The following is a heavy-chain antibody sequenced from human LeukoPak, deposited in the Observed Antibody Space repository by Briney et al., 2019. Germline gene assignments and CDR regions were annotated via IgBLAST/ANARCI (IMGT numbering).Heavy chain of an antibody. J-gene: IGHJ4*02. D-gene: IGHD2-15*01. CDR2: ISHDGSNK. CDR3: ARGVVVVVAASLDY. V-gene: IGHV3-30-3*01. CDR1: GFTFSSYA. Sequence: GGSLRLSCAASGFTFSSYAMHWVRQAPGKGLEWVAVISHDGSNKYYADSVKGRFTISRDNSKNTLYLQMNSLRAEDTAVYHCARGVVVVVAASLDYWGRGTLVTVSS.